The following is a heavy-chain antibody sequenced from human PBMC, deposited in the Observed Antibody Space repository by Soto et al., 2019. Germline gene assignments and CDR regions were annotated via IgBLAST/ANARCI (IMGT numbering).Heavy chain of an antibody. Sequence: PGGSLRLSCAASGFIFNTYTMNWVRQAPGKGLEWVSSISSSSNYIYYADSVKGRFTISRDNAKNSLYLQMNSLRAEDTAVYYCARGYGELDYWGQGTLVPVSS. J-gene: IGHJ4*02. V-gene: IGHV3-21*01. CDR3: ARGYGELDY. CDR1: GFIFNTYT. CDR2: ISSSSNYI. D-gene: IGHD3-10*01.